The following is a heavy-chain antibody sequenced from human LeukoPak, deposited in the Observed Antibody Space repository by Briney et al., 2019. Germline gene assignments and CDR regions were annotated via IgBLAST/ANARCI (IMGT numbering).Heavy chain of an antibody. V-gene: IGHV3-33*01. Sequence: GGSLRLSCAASGFIFSNYGMHWVRQAPGKGLEWVAGIWYDGYNKFYADSAKGRFTISRDNSKNTLYLQMSSLRAEDTALYYCARVSHYGSGYYYTLAYWGQGTLITVSS. CDR2: IWYDGYNK. CDR1: GFIFSNYG. J-gene: IGHJ4*02. D-gene: IGHD3-10*01. CDR3: ARVSHYGSGYYYTLAY.